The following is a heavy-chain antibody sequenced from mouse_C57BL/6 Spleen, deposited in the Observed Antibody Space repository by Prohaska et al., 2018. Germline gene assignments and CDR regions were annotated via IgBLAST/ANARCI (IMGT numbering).Heavy chain of an antibody. Sequence: GASVKISCKASGYAFSSSWMNWVKQRPGKGLEWIGRIYPGDGDTNYNGKFKGKATLTADKSSSTAYMQLSSLTSEDSAVYFCARDYSNYGAWFAYWGQGTLVTVSA. V-gene: IGHV1-82*01. CDR1: GYAFSSSW. CDR3: ARDYSNYGAWFAY. CDR2: IYPGDGDT. J-gene: IGHJ3*01. D-gene: IGHD2-5*01.